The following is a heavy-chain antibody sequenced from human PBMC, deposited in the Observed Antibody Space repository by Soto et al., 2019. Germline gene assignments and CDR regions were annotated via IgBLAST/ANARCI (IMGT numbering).Heavy chain of an antibody. V-gene: IGHV3-33*01. CDR3: ARESIAAAGMTGGPSGWYYYGMDV. D-gene: IGHD6-13*01. J-gene: IGHJ6*02. CDR1: GFTFSSYG. CDR2: IWYDGSNK. Sequence: QVQLVESGGGVVQPGRSLRLSCAASGFTFSSYGMHWVRQAPGKGLEWVAVIWYDGSNKYYADSVKGRFTISRDNSKNTLYLQMNSLRAEDTAVYYCARESIAAAGMTGGPSGWYYYGMDVWGQGTTVTVSS.